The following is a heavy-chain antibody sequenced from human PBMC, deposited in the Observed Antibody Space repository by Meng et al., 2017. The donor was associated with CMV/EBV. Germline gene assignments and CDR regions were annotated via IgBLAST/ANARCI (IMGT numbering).Heavy chain of an antibody. J-gene: IGHJ6*02. CDR2: INPSGGST. V-gene: IGHV1-46*01. CDR1: GYTFTSYY. Sequence: ASVKVSCKASGYTFTSYYMHWVRQAPGQGLEWMGIINPSGGSTSYAQKFQGRVTMTRDTSTSTVYVELSSLRSEDTAVYYCARGDYSGYDRPGYGMDVWGQGTTVTVSS. D-gene: IGHD5-12*01. CDR3: ARGDYSGYDRPGYGMDV.